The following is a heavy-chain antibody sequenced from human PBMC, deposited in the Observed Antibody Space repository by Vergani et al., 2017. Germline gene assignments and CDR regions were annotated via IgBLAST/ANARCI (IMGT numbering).Heavy chain of an antibody. D-gene: IGHD5-18*01. V-gene: IGHV4-34*01. CDR3: AHVPYSYGVFDY. J-gene: IGHJ4*02. CDR2: INHSGST. Sequence: QVQLQQWGAGLLKPSETLSLTCAVYGGSFSGYYWSWIRQPPGKGLEWIGEINHSGSTYYNPSLKSRVTISVDTSKNQFSLKLSSVTAADTAVYYCAHVPYSYGVFDYWGQGTLVTVSS. CDR1: GGSFSGYY.